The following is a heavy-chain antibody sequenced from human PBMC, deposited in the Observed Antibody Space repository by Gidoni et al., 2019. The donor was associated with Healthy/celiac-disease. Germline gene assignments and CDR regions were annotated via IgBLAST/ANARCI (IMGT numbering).Heavy chain of an antibody. Sequence: QVQLQQWGAGLLKPSETLSLTCAVYGGSFSGYYWSWIRQPPGKGLEWIGEINHSGSTNYNPSLQSRVTISVDTSKNQFSLKLSSVTAADTAVYYCARAGAFDIWGQRTMVTVSS. J-gene: IGHJ3*02. CDR3: ARAGAFDI. CDR1: GGSFSGYY. CDR2: INHSGST. V-gene: IGHV4-34*01.